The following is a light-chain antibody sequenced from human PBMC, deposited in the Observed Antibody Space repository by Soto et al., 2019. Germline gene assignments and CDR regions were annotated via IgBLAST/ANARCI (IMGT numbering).Light chain of an antibody. CDR1: SSDVGGYNY. V-gene: IGLV2-14*01. CDR3: TSYTTSDTYV. CDR2: EVS. J-gene: IGLJ1*01. Sequence: QSALTQPRSVSGSPGQSVTISCTGSSSDVGGYNYVSWYQQHPGKAPKLMIYEVSNRPSGVSNRFSGSKSDNTASLTISGLQAEDEAHYYCTSYTTSDTYVFGTGTKVTVL.